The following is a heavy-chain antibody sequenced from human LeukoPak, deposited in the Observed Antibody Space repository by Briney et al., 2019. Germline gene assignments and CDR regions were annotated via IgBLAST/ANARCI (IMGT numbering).Heavy chain of an antibody. J-gene: IGHJ4*02. CDR2: FYTSGNT. Sequence: SETLSLTCTVSGGSISSGSYYWSWIRQPAGKGLEWIGRFYTSGNTNYNPSLKSRVTISVDTSKNQFSLKLSSVTAADTAVYYCARDGWNYDILTGYKYYFDYWGQGTLVTVSS. D-gene: IGHD3-9*01. V-gene: IGHV4-61*02. CDR1: GGSISSGSYY. CDR3: ARDGWNYDILTGYKYYFDY.